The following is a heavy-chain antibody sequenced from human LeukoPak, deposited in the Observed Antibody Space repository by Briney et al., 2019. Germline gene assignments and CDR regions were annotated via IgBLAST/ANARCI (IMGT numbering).Heavy chain of an antibody. CDR2: INHSGST. Sequence: SETLSLTCAVYGGSFSGYYWSWIRQPPGKGLEWIGEINHSGSTNYNPSLKSRVTISVDTSKNQFSLKLSSVTAADTAVYYCARGSSVGYYYYYYYMDVWGKGTTVTVSS. D-gene: IGHD4-23*01. V-gene: IGHV4-34*01. J-gene: IGHJ6*03. CDR1: GGSFSGYY. CDR3: ARGSSVGYYYYYYYMDV.